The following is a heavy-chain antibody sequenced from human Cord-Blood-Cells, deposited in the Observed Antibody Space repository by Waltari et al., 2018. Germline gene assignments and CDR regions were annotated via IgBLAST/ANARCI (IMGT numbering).Heavy chain of an antibody. CDR1: GGSISTRSYY. CDR3: ARQVLGISGIGVAFDI. J-gene: IGHJ3*02. Sequence: QLQLQQSGPGLVKPSETLSPTCTVSGGSISTRSYYWGWLRQPPGKGLEWIGSIYYSGSTYYNPSLKSRVTISVDTSKNQFSLKLSSVTAADTAVYYCARQVLGISGIGVAFDIWGQGTMVTVSS. V-gene: IGHV4-39*01. CDR2: IYYSGST. D-gene: IGHD7-27*01.